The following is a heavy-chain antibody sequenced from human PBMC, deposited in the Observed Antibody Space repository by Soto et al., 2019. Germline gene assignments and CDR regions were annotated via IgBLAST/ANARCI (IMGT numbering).Heavy chain of an antibody. CDR2: IYYSGST. CDR1: GGSISSYY. Sequence: SETLSLTCTVSGGSISSYYWSWIRQPPGKGLEWIGYIYYSGSTNYNPSLKSRVTISVDTSKNQFSLKLSSVTAADTAVYYCARQVNDSGYDSYYYYYYMDVWGKGTTVTLSS. J-gene: IGHJ6*03. CDR3: ARQVNDSGYDSYYYYYYMDV. D-gene: IGHD5-12*01. V-gene: IGHV4-59*08.